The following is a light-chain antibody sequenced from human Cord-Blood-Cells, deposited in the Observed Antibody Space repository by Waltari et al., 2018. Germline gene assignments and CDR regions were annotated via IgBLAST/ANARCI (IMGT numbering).Light chain of an antibody. CDR2: WAS. CDR3: QQYYSTPS. Sequence: DIVMTQSPDSLAVSLGERATINCKSSQSVLYSSNNKNYLAWYQQKPGQPPKLRIYWASTRESGVPDRFSGSGSGTDFTLTISSLQAEDVAVYDCQQYYSTPSFGQGTKLEIK. V-gene: IGKV4-1*01. J-gene: IGKJ2*03. CDR1: QSVLYSSNNKNY.